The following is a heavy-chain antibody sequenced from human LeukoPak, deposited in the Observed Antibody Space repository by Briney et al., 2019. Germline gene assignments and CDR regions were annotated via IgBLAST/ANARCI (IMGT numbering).Heavy chain of an antibody. CDR1: GGTFSSYA. V-gene: IGHV1-69*04. CDR2: IIPILGIA. J-gene: IGHJ4*02. Sequence: GASVKVSCKASGGTFSSYAISWVRQAPGQGLEWMGRIIPILGIANYAQKFQGRVTITADKSTSTAYMELSSLRSEDTAVYYCARDALPGNSGYGELGYWGQGTLVTVSS. D-gene: IGHD5-12*01. CDR3: ARDALPGNSGYGELGY.